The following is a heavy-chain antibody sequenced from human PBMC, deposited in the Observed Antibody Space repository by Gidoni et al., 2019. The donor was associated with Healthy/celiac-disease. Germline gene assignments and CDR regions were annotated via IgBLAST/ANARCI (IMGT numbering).Heavy chain of an antibody. V-gene: IGHV4-39*07. J-gene: IGHJ4*02. CDR1: GGSISSSSYY. Sequence: QLQLQESGPGLVKPSETLSLTCTVSGGSISSSSYYWGWIRQPPGKGLEWIGSIYYSGSTYYNPSLKSRVTISVDTSKNQFSLKLSSVTAADTAVYYCARLPGPAATCDYWGQGTLVTVSS. CDR2: IYYSGST. CDR3: ARLPGPAATCDY. D-gene: IGHD2-2*01.